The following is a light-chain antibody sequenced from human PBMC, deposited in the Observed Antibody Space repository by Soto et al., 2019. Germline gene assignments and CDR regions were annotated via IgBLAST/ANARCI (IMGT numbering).Light chain of an antibody. CDR2: DSF. Sequence: EIVLTQSPATLSFSPEERATLSCRASQTISSYLAWYQQKPGHAPRLLIYDSFQRAPGLPARFSGSGSGTDFTLTISSLEPEDFGVYYCQKRANWAITFGQGTRLEIK. CDR3: QKRANWAIT. CDR1: QTISSY. J-gene: IGKJ5*01. V-gene: IGKV3-11*01.